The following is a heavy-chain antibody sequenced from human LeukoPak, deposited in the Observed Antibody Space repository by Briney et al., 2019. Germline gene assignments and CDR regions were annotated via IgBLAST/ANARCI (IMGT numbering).Heavy chain of an antibody. Sequence: GGSLTLSCAASGFTFSDYNMRWIRQAPGKGLEWVSYISSSGSTIYYADSVKGRFTISRDYAKNSLYLQMNSLRAEDTAVYYCAELGITMIGGVWGKGTTVTISS. CDR2: ISSSGSTI. CDR3: AELGITMIGGV. V-gene: IGHV3-11*04. J-gene: IGHJ6*04. CDR1: GFTFSDYN. D-gene: IGHD3-10*02.